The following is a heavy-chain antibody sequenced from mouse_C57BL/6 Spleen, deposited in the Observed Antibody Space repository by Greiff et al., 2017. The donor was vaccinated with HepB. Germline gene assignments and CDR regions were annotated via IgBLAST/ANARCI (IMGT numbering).Heavy chain of an antibody. CDR1: GYTFTDYY. CDR3: ARGNQLFFDY. J-gene: IGHJ2*01. CDR2: INPNNGGT. V-gene: IGHV1-26*01. D-gene: IGHD4-1*02. Sequence: EVQLQQPGPELVKPGASVKISCKASGYTFTDYYMNWVKQSHGKSLEWIGDINPNNGGTSYNQKFKGKATLTVDKSSSTAYMELRSLTSEDSAVYYCARGNQLFFDYWGQGTTLTVSS.